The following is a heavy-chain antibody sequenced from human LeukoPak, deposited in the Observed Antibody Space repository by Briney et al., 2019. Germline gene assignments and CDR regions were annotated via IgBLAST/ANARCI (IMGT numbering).Heavy chain of an antibody. Sequence: GGSLRLSCAASGFTFDDYAMHWVRQAPGKGLEWVSGISWNSGSIGYADSVKGRFTISRDNAKNSLYLQMNSLRAEDTALYYCAKDRTAAASDAFDIWGQGTMVTVS. CDR3: AKDRTAAASDAFDI. CDR2: ISWNSGSI. CDR1: GFTFDDYA. J-gene: IGHJ3*02. D-gene: IGHD6-13*01. V-gene: IGHV3-9*01.